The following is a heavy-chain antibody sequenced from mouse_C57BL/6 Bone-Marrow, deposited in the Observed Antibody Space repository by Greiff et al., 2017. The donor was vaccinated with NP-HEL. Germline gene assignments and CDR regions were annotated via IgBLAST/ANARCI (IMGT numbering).Heavy chain of an antibody. CDR2: ISSGGDYI. Sequence: EVMLVESGEGLVKPGGSLKLSCAASGFTFSSYAMSWVRQTPEKRLEWVAYISSGGDYIYYADTVKGRFTIPRDNATNTLYLQLSSLKSEDTAMYYCTRGGPVVDDWGKGTTLTVSS. J-gene: IGHJ2*01. CDR3: TRGGPVVDD. D-gene: IGHD1-1*01. V-gene: IGHV5-9-1*02. CDR1: GFTFSSYA.